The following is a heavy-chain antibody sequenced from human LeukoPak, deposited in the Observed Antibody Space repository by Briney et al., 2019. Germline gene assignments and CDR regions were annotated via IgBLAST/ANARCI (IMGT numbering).Heavy chain of an antibody. Sequence: SETLSLTCTVSGGSISSGDYYWSWIRQPPGKGLEWIGYIYYSGSTYYNPSLKSRVTISVDTSKNQFSLKLSSVTAADTAVYYCARQYYDFDPWFDPWGQGTLVTVSS. CDR2: IYYSGST. CDR1: GGSISSGDYY. V-gene: IGHV4-30-4*08. CDR3: ARQYYDFDPWFDP. D-gene: IGHD3-3*01. J-gene: IGHJ5*02.